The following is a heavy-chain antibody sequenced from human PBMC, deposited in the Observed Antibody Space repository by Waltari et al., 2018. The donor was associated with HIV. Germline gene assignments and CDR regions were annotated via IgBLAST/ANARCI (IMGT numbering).Heavy chain of an antibody. D-gene: IGHD6-19*01. Sequence: QVRLVQSGAEVKKPGASVKVSCKASGFSFPKYGYSWVRQAPGQGLEWMGWIHILTVNTESAEKFQGRITMTRDTFTNTIYFELTTLKSDDSAIYYCVRDLSPMGKSGWYDSWGQGTVVTVSS. CDR2: IHILTVNT. CDR3: VRDLSPMGKSGWYDS. J-gene: IGHJ1*01. CDR1: GFSFPKYG. V-gene: IGHV1-18*04.